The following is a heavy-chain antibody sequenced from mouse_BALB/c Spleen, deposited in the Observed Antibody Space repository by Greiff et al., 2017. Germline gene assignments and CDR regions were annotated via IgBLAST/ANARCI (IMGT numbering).Heavy chain of an antibody. V-gene: IGHV1-4*02. CDR1: GYTFTSYT. CDR2: INPSSGYT. D-gene: IGHD1-1*01. J-gene: IGHJ2*01. Sequence: QVQLKESGAELARPGASVKMSCKASGYTFTSYTMHWVKQRPGQGLEWIGYINPSSGYTEYNQKFKDKTTLTADKSSSTAYMQLSSLTSEDSAVYYCARWGYYGSSPFDYWGQGTTLTVSS. CDR3: ARWGYYGSSPFDY.